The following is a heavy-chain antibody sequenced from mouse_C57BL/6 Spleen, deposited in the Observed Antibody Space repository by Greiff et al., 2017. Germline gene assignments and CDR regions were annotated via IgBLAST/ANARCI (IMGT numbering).Heavy chain of an antibody. CDR2: IFPGSGST. CDR3: ARGVVAFDY. D-gene: IGHD1-1*01. J-gene: IGHJ2*01. CDR1: GYTFTDYY. Sequence: QVQLQQSGPELVKPGASVKISCKASGYTFTDYYINWVKQRPGQGLEWIGWIFPGSGSTYYNEKFKGKATLTVYKSSSTAYMLLRSLTSEDSAVYFCARGVVAFDYWGQGTTLTVSS. V-gene: IGHV1-75*01.